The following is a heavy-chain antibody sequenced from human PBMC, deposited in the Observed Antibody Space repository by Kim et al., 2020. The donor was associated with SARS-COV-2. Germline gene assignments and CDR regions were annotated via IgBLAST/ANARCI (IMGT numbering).Heavy chain of an antibody. CDR3: AKGAFSYGTMDY. D-gene: IGHD5-18*01. J-gene: IGHJ4*02. Sequence: YSADSVKGRFTISRDNSKNALYLKMNSLRAEDTSLYYCAKGAFSYGTMDYWGQGTLVTVSS. V-gene: IGHV3-30*02.